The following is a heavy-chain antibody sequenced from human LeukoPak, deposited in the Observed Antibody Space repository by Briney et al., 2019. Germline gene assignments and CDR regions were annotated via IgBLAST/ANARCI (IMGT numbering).Heavy chain of an antibody. CDR3: ARDHGYSYGYFDY. D-gene: IGHD5-18*01. Sequence: GGSLRLSCAASGFTFSSYGMNWVRQAPGKGLEWVSSISSSSSYIYYADSVKGRFTISRDNAKNSLYLQMNSLRAEDTAVYYCARDHGYSYGYFDYWGQGTLVTVSS. CDR2: ISSSSSYI. J-gene: IGHJ4*02. CDR1: GFTFSSYG. V-gene: IGHV3-21*01.